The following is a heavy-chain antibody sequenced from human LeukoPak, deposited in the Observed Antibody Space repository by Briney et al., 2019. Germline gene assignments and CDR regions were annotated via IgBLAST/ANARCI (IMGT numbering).Heavy chain of an antibody. Sequence: GASVKVSCKASGYTFTSYGISRVRQAPGQGLEWMGWISAYNGNTNYAQKLQGRVTMTTDTSTSTAYMELRSLRSDDTAMYYCARQSITIFGVPRGWFDPWGQGTLVTVSS. V-gene: IGHV1-18*01. CDR3: ARQSITIFGVPRGWFDP. CDR1: GYTFTSYG. D-gene: IGHD3-3*01. CDR2: ISAYNGNT. J-gene: IGHJ5*02.